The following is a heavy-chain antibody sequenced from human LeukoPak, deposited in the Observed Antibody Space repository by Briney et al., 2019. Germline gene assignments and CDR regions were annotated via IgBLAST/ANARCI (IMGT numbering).Heavy chain of an antibody. CDR3: AKDPGGYNSTWQMDY. CDR1: GFTFSSYA. Sequence: GGSLRLSCAASGFTFSSYAMTWVRQAPGKGLEWVSAITGSGGSTFYADSVKGRFTISRDNSKNTLYLQMDSLRAEDTAVYYCAKDPGGYNSTWQMDYWGQGTLVTVSS. V-gene: IGHV3-23*01. J-gene: IGHJ4*02. D-gene: IGHD6-13*01. CDR2: ITGSGGST.